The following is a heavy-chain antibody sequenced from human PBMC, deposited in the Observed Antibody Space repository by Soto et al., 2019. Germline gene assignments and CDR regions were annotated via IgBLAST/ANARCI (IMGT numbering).Heavy chain of an antibody. CDR2: ISAYNGNT. J-gene: IGHJ5*02. V-gene: IGHV1-18*01. Sequence: QVQLVQSGAEVKKPGASVKVSCKASGYTFTSYGISWVRQAPGQGLEWMGWISAYNGNTNYAQKLQGRVTMTTDTXTNXAYMERRSLRSDDTAVYYCARDAHYYGSGRGWFDPWGQGTLVTVSS. CDR3: ARDAHYYGSGRGWFDP. CDR1: GYTFTSYG. D-gene: IGHD3-10*01.